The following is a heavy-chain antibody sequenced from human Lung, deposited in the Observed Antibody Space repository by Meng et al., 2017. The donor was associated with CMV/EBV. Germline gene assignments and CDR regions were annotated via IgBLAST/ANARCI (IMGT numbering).Heavy chain of an antibody. CDR2: ISSGGTSR. CDR1: GFTFSSYE. Sequence: SCATSGFTFSSYEMNWVRQAPGKGLEWISYISSGGTSRYYADSVKGRFSISIDNAKNSLYLQMNSLRVEDTALYYCTRGSASWSEYNWFDPGGQGTXVTVSS. CDR3: TRGSASWSEYNWFDP. J-gene: IGHJ5*02. V-gene: IGHV3-48*03. D-gene: IGHD6-13*01.